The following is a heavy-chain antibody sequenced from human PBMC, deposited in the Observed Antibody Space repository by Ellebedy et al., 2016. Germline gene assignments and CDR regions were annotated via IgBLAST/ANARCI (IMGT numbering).Heavy chain of an antibody. CDR3: AKDRYDFWSGYYLTDY. CDR2: IRWHGGST. J-gene: IGHJ4*02. Sequence: GGSLRLXXAASGFNFHEYTMHWFRQAPGKGLEWVSLIRWHGGSTYYADSVKGRFTIPRDKSRNSLYLQMNSLRTEDTALYYCAKDRYDFWSGYYLTDYWGQGTLVTVPS. D-gene: IGHD3-3*01. CDR1: GFNFHEYT. V-gene: IGHV3-43*01.